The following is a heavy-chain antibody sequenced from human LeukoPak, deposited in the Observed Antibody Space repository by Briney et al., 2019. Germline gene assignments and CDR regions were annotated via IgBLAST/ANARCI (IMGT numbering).Heavy chain of an antibody. D-gene: IGHD3-22*01. Sequence: GGSLRLSCAASGFTVSNNYMNWVRQAPGKGLEWVSVIYSGGSTYYADSVKGRFTISRDNSKNTLYLQMSNLRAEDTAVYYCARDPTYDSSGYYADYWGQGTLVTVSS. J-gene: IGHJ4*02. V-gene: IGHV3-66*01. CDR3: ARDPTYDSSGYYADY. CDR2: IYSGGST. CDR1: GFTVSNNY.